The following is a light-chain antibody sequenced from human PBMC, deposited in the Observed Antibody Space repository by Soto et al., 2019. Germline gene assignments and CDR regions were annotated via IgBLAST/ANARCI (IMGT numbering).Light chain of an antibody. J-gene: IGLJ1*01. CDR1: SSNIGAGYD. CDR2: GNS. CDR3: QSYDSSLSGRFYV. Sequence: QSVLTQPPSVSGAPGQRVTISCTGSSSNIGAGYDVHWYQQLPGTAPKLLIYGNSNRPSGVPDRFSGSKSGTSASLAITGLQAEDEADYYCQSYDSSLSGRFYVFGTGTKLTV. V-gene: IGLV1-40*01.